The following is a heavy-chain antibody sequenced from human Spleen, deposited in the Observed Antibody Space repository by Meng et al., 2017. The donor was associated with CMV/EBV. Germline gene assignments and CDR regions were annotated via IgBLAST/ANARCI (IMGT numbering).Heavy chain of an antibody. CDR1: GGSTSGGHW. CDR2: IYYDGNT. D-gene: IGHD2-2*01. J-gene: IGHJ6*02. Sequence: SETLSLTCIVSGGSTSGGHWWGWVRQPPGKGLEWITIIYYDGNTKYNPSLRSRVTISVDTSKNQVSLKLSSVTAADTAVYYCARGYCSSTSCYSYSVWGQGTTVTVSS. CDR3: ARGYCSSTSCYSYSV. V-gene: IGHV4/OR15-8*01.